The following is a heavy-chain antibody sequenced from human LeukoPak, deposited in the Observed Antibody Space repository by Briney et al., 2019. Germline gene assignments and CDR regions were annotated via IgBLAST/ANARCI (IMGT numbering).Heavy chain of an antibody. Sequence: GGSLRLSSAASGFTFSSYWMHWVRHAPGKGLVWVSRINSDGSSTHYADSVKGRVTISRDNAKNTLYLQMSGLRAEDTAVYYCARWSITAAFDIWGQGTMVTVSS. CDR1: GFTFSSYW. CDR3: ARWSITAAFDI. D-gene: IGHD3-10*01. V-gene: IGHV3-74*01. CDR2: INSDGSST. J-gene: IGHJ3*02.